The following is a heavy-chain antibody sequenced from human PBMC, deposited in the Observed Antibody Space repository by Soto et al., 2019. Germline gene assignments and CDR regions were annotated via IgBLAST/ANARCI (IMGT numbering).Heavy chain of an antibody. CDR1: GFTFSSDG. Sequence: QVQLVESGGGVVQPGRSLRLSCAASGFTFSSDGMHWVRQAPDKGLEWVAVIWYDGSNKYYADSVKGRFTIFRDNSKNTLYLQMNSLRAEDRAVYYCARDQGGRYRSSCAAGGYWGQGTLVTVSS. J-gene: IGHJ4*02. V-gene: IGHV3-33*01. CDR2: IWYDGSNK. D-gene: IGHD6-13*01. CDR3: ARDQGGRYRSSCAAGGY.